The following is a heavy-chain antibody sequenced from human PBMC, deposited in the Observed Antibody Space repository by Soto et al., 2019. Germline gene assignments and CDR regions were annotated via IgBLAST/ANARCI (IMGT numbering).Heavy chain of an antibody. Sequence: GGSLRLSCAASGFTFSSYGMHWVRQAPGKGLEWVAVIWYDGSNKYYADSVKGRFTISRDNSKNTLYLQMNSLRAEDTAVYYCAIQGEIITGTTGTKRYYYYYYMDVWGKGTTVTVSS. D-gene: IGHD1-7*01. V-gene: IGHV3-33*01. CDR1: GFTFSSYG. CDR3: AIQGEIITGTTGTKRYYYYYYMDV. J-gene: IGHJ6*03. CDR2: IWYDGSNK.